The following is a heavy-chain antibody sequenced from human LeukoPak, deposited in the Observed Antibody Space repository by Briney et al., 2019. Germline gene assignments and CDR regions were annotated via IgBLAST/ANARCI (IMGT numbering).Heavy chain of an antibody. CDR1: GFTFRSYG. CDR3: AKDSSDYYFDY. V-gene: IGHV3-30*02. J-gene: IGHJ4*02. Sequence: GGSLRLSCVASGFTFRSYGIHWVRQAPGKGLEWLAFIWYDEITKDYADSVKGRFTISRDNSKNTLYVQMNSLRADDTAVYYCAKDSSDYYFDYWGQGTLVTVSS. D-gene: IGHD3-22*01. CDR2: IWYDEITK.